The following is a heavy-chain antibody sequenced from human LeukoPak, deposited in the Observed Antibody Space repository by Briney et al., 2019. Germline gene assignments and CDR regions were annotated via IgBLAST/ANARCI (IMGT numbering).Heavy chain of an antibody. CDR1: AFPFSSYN. V-gene: IGHV3-48*04. CDR2: ITTTSRTK. D-gene: IGHD3-9*01. CDR3: ARNSYDILTGAPDY. Sequence: QPGGSLRLSCAASAFPFSSYNTNWVRQAPGKGLEWVSHITTTSRTKYYADSVKGRFTISRDNAKKLLFLQMNSLRAEDTAVYYCARNSYDILTGAPDYWGQGTLVTVSS. J-gene: IGHJ4*02.